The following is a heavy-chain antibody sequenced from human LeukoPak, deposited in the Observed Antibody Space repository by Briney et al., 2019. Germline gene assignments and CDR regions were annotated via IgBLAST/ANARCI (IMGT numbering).Heavy chain of an antibody. CDR2: FRGDGVST. Sequence: GGALRLSCGASGFTFYDHAMDWVRQARGKGLGRVSLFRGDGVSTYYADSVKRRFTISRDNSNNPLHLQMNSLRTEDTALYYCANDITRGSYSTGPGNWGQGTLVRVSS. CDR1: GFTFYDHA. CDR3: ANDITRGSYSTGPGN. J-gene: IGHJ4*02. D-gene: IGHD1-26*01. V-gene: IGHV3-43*02.